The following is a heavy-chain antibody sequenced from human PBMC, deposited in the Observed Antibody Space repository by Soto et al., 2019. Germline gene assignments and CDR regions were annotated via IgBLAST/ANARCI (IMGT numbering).Heavy chain of an antibody. D-gene: IGHD3-10*01. CDR3: ARGPYMVRGVINALDP. V-gene: IGHV3-21*01. Sequence: GGSLRLSCAASGFTFSSYSMNWVRQAPGKGLEWVSSISSSSSYIYYADSVKGRFTISRDNAKNSLYLQMNSLRAEDTAVYYFARGPYMVRGVINALDPWGQGTLVTVSS. CDR2: ISSSSSYI. J-gene: IGHJ5*02. CDR1: GFTFSSYS.